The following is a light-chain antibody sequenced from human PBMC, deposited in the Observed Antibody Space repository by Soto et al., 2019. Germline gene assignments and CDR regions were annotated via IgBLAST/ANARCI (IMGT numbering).Light chain of an antibody. CDR3: QQYTKWPLP. CDR1: QSVGAD. CDR2: GAS. V-gene: IGKV3-15*01. Sequence: ERGITPSAATRALSLGVRGTLSCRASQSVGADVAWYQQKPGQAPRLLIFGASTRPAGIPARFSGSGSATEFTLTISSLQSEDFAVYYCQQYTKWPLPFGGGTKVDNK. J-gene: IGKJ4*01.